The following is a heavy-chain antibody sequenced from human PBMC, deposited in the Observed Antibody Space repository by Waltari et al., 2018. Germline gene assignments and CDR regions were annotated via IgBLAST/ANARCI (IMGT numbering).Heavy chain of an antibody. CDR2: VYRSGST. J-gene: IGHJ2*01. D-gene: IGHD6-13*01. CDR3: ARHAYSSSWYWYFDL. Sequence: QVQLQESGPGLMKPSETLSLTCSVSGDSISNYYWSWIRQPAGKGLEGIGRVYRSGSTNPSPSLKSRVTMSIDTSMNQVSLRLHSVTAADTAVYYCARHAYSSSWYWYFDLWGRGTLVTVSS. CDR1: GDSISNYY. V-gene: IGHV4-4*07.